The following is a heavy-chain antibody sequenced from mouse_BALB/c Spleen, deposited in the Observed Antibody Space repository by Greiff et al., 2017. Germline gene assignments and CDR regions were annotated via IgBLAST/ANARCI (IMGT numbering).Heavy chain of an antibody. V-gene: IGHV14-4*02. CDR1: GFNIKDYY. CDR3: NAIAQYFDV. Sequence: EVQLQQSGAELVRSGASVKLSCTASGFNIKDYYMHWVKQRPEQGLEWIGWIDPENGDTEYAPKFQGKATMTADTSSNTAYLQLSSLTSEDTAVYYCNAIAQYFDVWGAGTTVTVSS. J-gene: IGHJ1*01. CDR2: IDPENGDT.